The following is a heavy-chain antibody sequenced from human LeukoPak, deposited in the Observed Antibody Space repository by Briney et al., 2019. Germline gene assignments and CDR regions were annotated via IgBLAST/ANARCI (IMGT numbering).Heavy chain of an antibody. CDR3: ARLTAAGYYYYYMDV. CDR1: GGSFSGYY. J-gene: IGHJ6*03. V-gene: IGHV4-34*01. Sequence: SETLSLTCAVYGGSFSGYYWSRIRQPPGKGLEWIGEINHSGSTNYNPSLKSRVTISVDTSKNQFSLKLSSVTAADTAVYYCARLTAAGYYYYYMDVWGKGTTVTVSS. D-gene: IGHD6-13*01. CDR2: INHSGST.